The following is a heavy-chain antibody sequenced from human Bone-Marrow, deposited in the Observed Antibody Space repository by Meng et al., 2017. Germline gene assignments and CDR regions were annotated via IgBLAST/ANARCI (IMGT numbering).Heavy chain of an antibody. CDR3: ARLVRGRDGYKSKLVP. V-gene: IGHV4-34*01. J-gene: IGHJ5*02. CDR1: GGSFSDYY. CDR2: INHSGST. Sequence: QVQLQQWGAGLLKPSETLSLTCAVYGGSFSDYYWSWIRQPPGKGLEWIGEINHSGSTNYNPSLKSRVSISVDTSKNQFSLKLSSVTAADTAVYYCARLVRGRDGYKSKLVPWGQGTLVTVSS. D-gene: IGHD5-24*01.